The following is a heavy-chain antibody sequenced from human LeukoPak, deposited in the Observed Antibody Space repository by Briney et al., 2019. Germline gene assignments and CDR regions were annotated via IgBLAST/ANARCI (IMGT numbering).Heavy chain of an antibody. CDR3: ARWGSTSCLDY. CDR1: GYTFTSYY. J-gene: IGHJ4*02. V-gene: IGHV1-46*01. CDR2: INPSGGNT. D-gene: IGHD2-2*01. Sequence: ASVQVSCKASGYTFTSYYMHWVRQAPGQGLEWMGIINPSGGNTSYAQKFQGRVTMTRDTSTSTVYMELSSLRSEDTAVYYCARWGSTSCLDYWGQGTLVTVSS.